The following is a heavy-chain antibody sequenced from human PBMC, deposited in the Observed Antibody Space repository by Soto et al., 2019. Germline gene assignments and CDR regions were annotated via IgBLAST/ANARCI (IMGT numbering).Heavy chain of an antibody. V-gene: IGHV1-18*04. CDR1: GYTFTSYG. Sequence: ASVKVSCKASGYTFTSYGISWVRQAPGQGLEWMGWISAYNGNTNYAQKLQGRVTMTTDTSTSTAYMELRSLRSDDTAVYYCARDRLGVTGFFDYGMDVWGQGTTVTDSS. CDR2: ISAYNGNT. J-gene: IGHJ6*02. CDR3: ARDRLGVTGFFDYGMDV. D-gene: IGHD3-10*01.